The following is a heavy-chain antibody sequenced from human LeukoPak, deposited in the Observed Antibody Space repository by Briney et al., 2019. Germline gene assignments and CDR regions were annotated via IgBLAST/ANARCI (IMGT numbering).Heavy chain of an antibody. Sequence: GGSLRLSCAASGFSFSNYWMHWVRQAPEKGLEWVSAISGSGGSTYYADSVNGRFTISRDNSKNTLYLQMNSLRAEDTAVYYCAKKPYYDSSGYYPFDYWGQGTLVTVSS. V-gene: IGHV3-23*01. CDR1: GFSFSNYW. D-gene: IGHD3-22*01. J-gene: IGHJ4*02. CDR3: AKKPYYDSSGYYPFDY. CDR2: ISGSGGST.